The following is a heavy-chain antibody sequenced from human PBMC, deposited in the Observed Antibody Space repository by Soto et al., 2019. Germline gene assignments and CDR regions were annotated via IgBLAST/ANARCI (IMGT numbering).Heavy chain of an antibody. Sequence: XSVKVSCKASGYTFTSYSMHWVRQAPGQGLEWMGIINPSSGRTSYAQNFQGRVTMTSDTSTSIVYMEMSSLKSEDTAVYYCARDHNFGFILYAMDVWGQGTTVTVSS. CDR3: ARDHNFGFILYAMDV. V-gene: IGHV1-46*01. CDR1: GYTFTSYS. D-gene: IGHD2-15*01. J-gene: IGHJ6*02. CDR2: INPSSGRT.